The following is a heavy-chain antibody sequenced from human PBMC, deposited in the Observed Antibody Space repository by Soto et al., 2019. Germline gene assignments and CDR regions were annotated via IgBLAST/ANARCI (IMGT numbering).Heavy chain of an antibody. J-gene: IGHJ3*02. D-gene: IGHD5-12*01. CDR3: AKDEWGGRAVDIVADDAFDI. Sequence: PGGSLRLSCAASGFTFSSYGMHWVRQAPGKGLEWVAVISYDGSNKYYADSVKGRFTISRDNSKNTLYLQMNSLRAEDTAVYYCAKDEWGGRAVDIVADDAFDIWGQGTMVTVSS. CDR2: ISYDGSNK. V-gene: IGHV3-30*18. CDR1: GFTFSSYG.